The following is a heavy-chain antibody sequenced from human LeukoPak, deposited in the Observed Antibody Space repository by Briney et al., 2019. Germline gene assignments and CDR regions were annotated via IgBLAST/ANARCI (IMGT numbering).Heavy chain of an antibody. J-gene: IGHJ6*02. CDR3: ARSQNYDYSLLDYYYYGMDV. CDR1: GGTFSSYT. CDR2: IIPILGIA. Sequence: SVKVSCKASGGTFSSYTISWVRQAPGQRLEWMGRIIPILGIANYAQKFQARVTITADKSTSTAYMELSSLRSEDTAVYYCARSQNYDYSLLDYYYYGMDVWGQGTTVTVSS. V-gene: IGHV1-69*02. D-gene: IGHD4-11*01.